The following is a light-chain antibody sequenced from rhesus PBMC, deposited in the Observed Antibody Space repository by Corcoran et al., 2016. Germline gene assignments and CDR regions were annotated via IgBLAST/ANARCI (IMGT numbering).Light chain of an antibody. CDR3: LQCCSTPLT. J-gene: IGKJ4*01. CDR2: AAS. Sequence: DIQMTQSPSSLSASVGDRVTITCRASQGISDYLSWYQQKPGKAPKRLIYAASSLESGVPSRFSGRGSGTDFTLTISSLQPEGFAAYYFLQCCSTPLTFGEGTKVDIE. V-gene: IGKV1-36*02. CDR1: QGISDY.